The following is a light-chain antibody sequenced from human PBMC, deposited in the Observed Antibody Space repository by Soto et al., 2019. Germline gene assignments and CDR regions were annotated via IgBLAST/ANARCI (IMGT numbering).Light chain of an antibody. Sequence: EILMTQSPATLSGSPGERAPLSCGASQSVGSSYLDWYQQKTGKAPRVLIYGASTRATDIPERLSGSGYGTDFDITISSMQYEDFAVYLCQQYSDLPMTVGQGTKVDI. CDR3: QQYSDLPMT. J-gene: IGKJ1*01. CDR1: QSVGSSY. CDR2: GAS. V-gene: IGKV3D-7*01.